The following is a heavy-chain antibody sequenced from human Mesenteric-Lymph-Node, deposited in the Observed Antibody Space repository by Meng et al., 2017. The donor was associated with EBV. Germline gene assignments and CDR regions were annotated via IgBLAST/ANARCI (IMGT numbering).Heavy chain of an antibody. J-gene: IGHJ4*02. CDR1: GYTFTYRC. D-gene: IGHD3-10*01. CDR2: ISADNGNT. Sequence: QMQLVQSGAEVKKTGSSVKVSCKASGYTFTYRCLHWVRQAPGQALEWMGWISADNGNTIFAQKFQGRVTMTADSSTSTAYMEVTSLTSDDTAVYYCASGGSGINFDYWGQGTLVTVSS. V-gene: IGHV1-18*04. CDR3: ASGGSGINFDY.